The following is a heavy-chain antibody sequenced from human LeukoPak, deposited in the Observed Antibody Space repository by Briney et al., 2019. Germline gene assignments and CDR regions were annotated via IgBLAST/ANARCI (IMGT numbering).Heavy chain of an antibody. CDR1: GGSLSNYY. CDR2: IYYSGTT. J-gene: IGHJ3*02. Sequence: SETLSLTCTVSGGSLSNYYWTWIRQPPGNGLEWIGYIYYSGTTNYNPSLKSRVTVSVDTSKNQFSLKLSSVTAADTAVYYCARWSYGSSGQRPFDIWGQGTMVTVSS. D-gene: IGHD3-22*01. CDR3: ARWSYGSSGQRPFDI. V-gene: IGHV4-59*01.